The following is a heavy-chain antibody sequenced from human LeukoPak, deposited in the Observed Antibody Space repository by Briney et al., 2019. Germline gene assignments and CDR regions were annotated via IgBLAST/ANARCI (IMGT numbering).Heavy chain of an antibody. J-gene: IGHJ4*02. CDR2: IYSGGST. CDR3: ATVAAAGTEYFDY. Sequence: GGSLRLSCAASGFTAGNNYMSWVRQAPGKGLEWVSRIYSGGSTFYADSVKGRFTISRDNSKNTLYLQMNSLRAEDTAVYYCATVAAAGTEYFDYWGQGALVTVSS. D-gene: IGHD6-13*01. CDR1: GFTAGNNY. V-gene: IGHV3-53*01.